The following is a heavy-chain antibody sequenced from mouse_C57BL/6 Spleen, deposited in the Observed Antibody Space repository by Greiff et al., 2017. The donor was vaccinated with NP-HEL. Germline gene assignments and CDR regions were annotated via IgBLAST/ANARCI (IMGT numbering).Heavy chain of an antibody. J-gene: IGHJ2*01. V-gene: IGHV1-50*01. CDR3: ARSSSGYFDY. CDR2: IDPSDSYT. Sequence: VKLQQPGAELVKPGASVKLSCKASGYTFTSYWMQWVKQRPGQGLEWIGEIDPSDSYTNYNQKFKGKATLTVDTSSSTAYMQLSSLTSEDSAVYYCARSSSGYFDYWGQGTTLTVSS. D-gene: IGHD3-2*02. CDR1: GYTFTSYW.